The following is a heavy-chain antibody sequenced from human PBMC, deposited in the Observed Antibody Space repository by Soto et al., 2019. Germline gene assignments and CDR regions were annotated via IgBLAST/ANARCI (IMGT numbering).Heavy chain of an antibody. J-gene: IGHJ4*02. Sequence: GPSVKVSCKASGYTFTSYYMHWVRQAPGQGLEWMGIINPSGGSTSYAQKFQGRVTMTRDTSTSTVYMELSSLRSEDTAVYYCARGGSRIAAAGLRLEHYFDYWGQGTLVTVSS. CDR2: INPSGGST. V-gene: IGHV1-46*01. CDR1: GYTFTSYY. D-gene: IGHD6-13*01. CDR3: ARGGSRIAAAGLRLEHYFDY.